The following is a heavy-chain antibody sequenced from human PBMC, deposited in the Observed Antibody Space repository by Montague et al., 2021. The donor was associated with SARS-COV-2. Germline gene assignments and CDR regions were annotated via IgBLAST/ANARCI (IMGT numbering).Heavy chain of an antibody. D-gene: IGHD5-24*01. CDR3: AREDRWNWFDP. V-gene: IGHV4-34*11. CDR1: LHCVVGDL. Sequence: SETLSLTCAVDLHCVVGDLWRKLEQPPSELQARLKHVYHLLPTKYNPSLKSRVTLSIDTSKNQFSLKLISVTAADTAVYFCAREDRWNWFDPWGQGVLVTVSS. CDR2: VYHLLPT. J-gene: IGHJ5*01.